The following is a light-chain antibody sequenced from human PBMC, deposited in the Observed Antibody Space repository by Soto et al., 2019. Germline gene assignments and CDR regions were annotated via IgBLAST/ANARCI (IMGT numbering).Light chain of an antibody. Sequence: DIQMTQSPSSLSASVGDRVTITCQASQDISNYLNWYQQQPGKAPKLLIYDASNLETGVPSRFSGSGSGTDFTFTISSLQPEDIATYYCQQYDNLQFTFGPGTKVDIK. CDR3: QQYDNLQFT. CDR2: DAS. J-gene: IGKJ3*01. CDR1: QDISNY. V-gene: IGKV1-33*01.